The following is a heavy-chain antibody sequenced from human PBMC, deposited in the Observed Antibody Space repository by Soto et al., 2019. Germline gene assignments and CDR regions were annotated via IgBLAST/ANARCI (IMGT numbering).Heavy chain of an antibody. J-gene: IGHJ5*02. Sequence: SETLSLTCTVSGGSISSYYWSWIRQPPGKGLEWIGYIYYSGSTNYNPSLKSRVTISVDTSKNQFSLKLSSVTAADTAVYYCARAGNLGSFDPWGQGTLVTVSS. D-gene: IGHD3-10*01. V-gene: IGHV4-59*08. CDR3: ARAGNLGSFDP. CDR1: GGSISSYY. CDR2: IYYSGST.